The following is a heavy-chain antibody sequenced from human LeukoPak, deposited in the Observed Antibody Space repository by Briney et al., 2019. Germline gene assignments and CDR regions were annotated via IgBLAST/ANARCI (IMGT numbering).Heavy chain of an antibody. CDR1: GFTFSDYY. V-gene: IGHV3-23*01. CDR3: AKGVTIFGPAMDV. J-gene: IGHJ6*03. Sequence: GGSLRLSCAASGFTFSDYYMSWIRQAPGKGLAWVSAISGSGGSTYYADSVKGRFTISRDNSKNTLYLQMNSLRAEDTAVYYCAKGVTIFGPAMDVWGKGTTVTVSS. CDR2: ISGSGGST. D-gene: IGHD3-3*01.